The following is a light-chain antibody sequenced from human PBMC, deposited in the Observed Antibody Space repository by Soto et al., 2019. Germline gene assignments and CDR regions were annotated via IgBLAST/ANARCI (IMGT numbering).Light chain of an antibody. J-gene: IGKJ3*01. CDR3: QQYNNYPPIFT. V-gene: IGKV3-15*01. CDR2: GAS. Sequence: EIVMTQSPATLSVSPGERATLSCRASQSVSSNLAWYQQKPGQAPRLLIYGASTRATGIPARFSGSGSGTEFTLTISSLQSEDFAVYYCQQYNNYPPIFTFGPGTKLDIK. CDR1: QSVSSN.